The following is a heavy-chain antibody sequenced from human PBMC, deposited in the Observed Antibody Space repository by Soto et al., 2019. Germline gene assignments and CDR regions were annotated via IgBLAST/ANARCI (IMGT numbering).Heavy chain of an antibody. V-gene: IGHV1-69*06. CDR3: AREGRGKKAGYNGLVSLGY. CDR2: IIPIFNST. D-gene: IGHD2-2*02. J-gene: IGHJ4*02. CDR1: GSRFSNYV. Sequence: GPPVKVSCKVSGSRFSNYVISWVRQAPGHGLEWLGRIIPIFNSTKYAQSFQGRVTITADKSTSTASLELSSLRSDDTAVYYCAREGRGKKAGYNGLVSLGYWGQGTLVTVSS.